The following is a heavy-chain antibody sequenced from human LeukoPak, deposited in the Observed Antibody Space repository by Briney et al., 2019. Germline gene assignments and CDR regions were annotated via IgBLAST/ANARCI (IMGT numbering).Heavy chain of an antibody. Sequence: WASVKVSCKASGGTFSSYAISWVRQAPGQGLEWMGRIIPILGIPNYAQKFQGRVTITADKSTSTAYMELSSLRSEDTAVYYCARAPNPYDILTGYRPPYWGQGTLVTVSS. CDR3: ARAPNPYDILTGYRPPY. D-gene: IGHD3-9*01. J-gene: IGHJ4*02. V-gene: IGHV1-69*04. CDR1: GGTFSSYA. CDR2: IIPILGIP.